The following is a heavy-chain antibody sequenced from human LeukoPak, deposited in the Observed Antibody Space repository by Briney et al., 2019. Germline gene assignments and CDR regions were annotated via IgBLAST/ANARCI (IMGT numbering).Heavy chain of an antibody. Sequence: ASVKVSCKASGYTFTSYGISWVRQAPGQGLEWMGWISAYNGNTNYAQKLQGRVTMTTDTSTSTAYMELRSLRSDDTAVYYCARQVDIVVVPVSYNWFDPWGQGTLVTVSS. D-gene: IGHD2-2*01. CDR2: ISAYNGNT. CDR1: GYTFTSYG. J-gene: IGHJ5*02. V-gene: IGHV1-18*01. CDR3: ARQVDIVVVPVSYNWFDP.